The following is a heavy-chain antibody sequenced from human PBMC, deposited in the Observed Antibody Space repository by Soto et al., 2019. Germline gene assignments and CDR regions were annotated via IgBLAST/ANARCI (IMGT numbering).Heavy chain of an antibody. CDR1: GGSISSSSYY. J-gene: IGHJ1*01. CDR2: IYNSGST. Sequence: ASETLSLTCTVSGGSISSSSYYWSWIRQPPGKGLEWIGHIYNSGSTNYNPSLKSRVIISVDTSKNQFSLKLSSVTAADTAVFYCARAGSYYNSSDYYRYFLHWGQGTLVTVSS. CDR3: ARAGSYYNSSDYYRYFLH. V-gene: IGHV4-61*01. D-gene: IGHD3-22*01.